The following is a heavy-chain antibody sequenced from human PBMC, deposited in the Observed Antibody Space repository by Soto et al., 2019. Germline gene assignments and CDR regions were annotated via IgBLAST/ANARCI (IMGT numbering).Heavy chain of an antibody. D-gene: IGHD4-4*01. CDR1: GFTFSSYS. J-gene: IGHJ6*03. V-gene: IGHV3-48*01. CDR2: ISSSSSTI. CDR3: ARDRRDYSDPPGSGYRDV. Sequence: GGSLRLSCAASGFTFSSYSMNWVRQAPGKGLEWVSYISSSSSTIYYADSVKGRFTISRDNAKNSLYLQMNSLRAEDTAVYYCARDRRDYSDPPGSGYRDVWGKGTTVTVPS.